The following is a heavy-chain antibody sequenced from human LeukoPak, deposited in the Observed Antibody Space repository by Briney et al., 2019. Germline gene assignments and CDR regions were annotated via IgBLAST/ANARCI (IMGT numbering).Heavy chain of an antibody. CDR3: ARVYYDSSDY. CDR1: GFTFSSHW. V-gene: IGHV3-74*01. Sequence: PGGSLRLSCAASGFTFSSHWMHWVRQAPGKGLVWVSRIKSDGSSTTYADSVKGRFTISRDNAKNTLYLQMNSLRAEDTAVYYCARVYYDSSDYWGQGTLVTVSS. D-gene: IGHD3-22*01. J-gene: IGHJ4*02. CDR2: IKSDGSST.